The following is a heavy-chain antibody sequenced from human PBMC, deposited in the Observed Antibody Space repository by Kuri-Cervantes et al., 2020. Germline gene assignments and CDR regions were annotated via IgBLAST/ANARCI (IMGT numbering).Heavy chain of an antibody. D-gene: IGHD4-17*01. V-gene: IGHV3-66*01. J-gene: IGHJ6*03. CDR3: ARSYGDYDYYYYYMDV. CDR2: IYSGGST. Sequence: LSLTCAASGFTFSSYDMHWVRQAPGKGLEWVSVIYSGGSTYYADSVKGRFTISRDNSKNTLYLQMNSLRAEDTAVYYCARSYGDYDYYYYYMDVWGKGTTVTVSS. CDR1: GFTFSSYD.